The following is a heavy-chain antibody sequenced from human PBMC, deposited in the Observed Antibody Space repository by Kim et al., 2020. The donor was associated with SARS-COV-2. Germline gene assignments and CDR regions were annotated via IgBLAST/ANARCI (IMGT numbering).Heavy chain of an antibody. J-gene: IGHJ3*02. CDR3: AKDRPEYSSSSVPVDAFDS. Sequence: GRFTISRDKSKNTLYLQMNSLRAGDTAVYYCAKDRPEYSSSSVPVDAFDSWGQGTMVTVSS. V-gene: IGHV3-30*02. D-gene: IGHD6-6*01.